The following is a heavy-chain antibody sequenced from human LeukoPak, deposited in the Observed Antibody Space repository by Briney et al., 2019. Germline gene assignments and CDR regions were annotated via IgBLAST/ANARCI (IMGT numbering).Heavy chain of an antibody. J-gene: IGHJ4*02. CDR2: LNSDGTTI. D-gene: IGHD3-10*02. V-gene: IGHV3-74*01. CDR1: GFTFSGYW. Sequence: QSGGSLRLSCVASGFTFSGYWMHWVRQAPGMGRVWVSRLNSDGTTINYADSVKGRFTISRDNAKNTVYLQMSGLRDDDTALYFCVRGAGGPRNYVLDYWGQGALVSVSS. CDR3: VRGAGGPRNYVLDY.